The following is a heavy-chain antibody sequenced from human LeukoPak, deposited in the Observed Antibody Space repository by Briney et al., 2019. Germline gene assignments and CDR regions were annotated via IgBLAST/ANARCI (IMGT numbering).Heavy chain of an antibody. CDR3: AREWYSSSLYYYYYGMDV. V-gene: IGHV4-61*01. Sequence: PSETLSLTCTVSGGSVSSGSYYWSWIRQPPGKGLEWIGYIYYSGSTNYNPSLKSRVTISVDTSKNQFSLKLSSVTAADTAVYYCAREWYSSSLYYYYYGMDVWGQGTTVTVSS. CDR2: IYYSGST. J-gene: IGHJ6*02. D-gene: IGHD6-13*01. CDR1: GGSVSSGSYY.